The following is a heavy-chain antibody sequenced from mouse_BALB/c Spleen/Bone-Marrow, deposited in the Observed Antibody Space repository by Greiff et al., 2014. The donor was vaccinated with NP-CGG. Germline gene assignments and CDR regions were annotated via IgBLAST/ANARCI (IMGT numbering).Heavy chain of an antibody. J-gene: IGHJ2*01. Sequence: EVQLVESGGGLVQPGGSLKLSCAASGFTFSSYGMSWVRQTPDKRLELVATINSDGGVTYYPDSVKGRFTISRDNAKNTLYLQMSSLKSEDTAMYYCARENPYGNYLDYWGQGTTPTVSS. V-gene: IGHV5-6-3*01. CDR2: INSDGGVT. CDR1: GFTFSSYG. D-gene: IGHD2-1*01. CDR3: ARENPYGNYLDY.